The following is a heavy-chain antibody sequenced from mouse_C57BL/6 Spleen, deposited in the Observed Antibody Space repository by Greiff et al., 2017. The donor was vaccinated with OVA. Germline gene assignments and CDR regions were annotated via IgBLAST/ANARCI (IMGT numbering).Heavy chain of an antibody. D-gene: IGHD1-1*01. Sequence: EVQLQQSGPELVKPGASVKIPCKASGYTFTDYNMDWVKQSHGKSLEWIGDINPNNGGTIYNQKFKGKATLTVDKSSSTAYMELRSLTSEDTAVYYCARSHYYGSSSSYFDVWGTGTTVTVSS. CDR3: ARSHYYGSSSSYFDV. CDR1: GYTFTDYN. J-gene: IGHJ1*03. CDR2: INPNNGGT. V-gene: IGHV1-18*01.